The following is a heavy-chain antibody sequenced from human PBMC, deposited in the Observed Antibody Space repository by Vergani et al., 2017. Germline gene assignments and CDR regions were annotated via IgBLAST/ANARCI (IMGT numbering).Heavy chain of an antibody. V-gene: IGHV4-59*01. CDR2: IYYSGST. D-gene: IGHD2/OR15-2a*01. CDR1: GGSISSYY. CDR3: ARDRTTRWGTRYGMDV. Sequence: QVQLQESGPGLVKPSETLSLTCTVSGGSISSYYWSWIRQPPGKGLEWIGYIYYSGSTNYNPSLKSRVTISVDTSKNQFSLKLSSVTAADTAVYYYARDRTTRWGTRYGMDVWGQGTMVTVSS. J-gene: IGHJ6*02.